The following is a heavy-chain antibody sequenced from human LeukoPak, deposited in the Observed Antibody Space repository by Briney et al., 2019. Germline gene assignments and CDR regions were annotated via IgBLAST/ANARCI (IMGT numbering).Heavy chain of an antibody. J-gene: IGHJ6*02. CDR1: GFTFSSYG. CDR2: ISYDGSNK. V-gene: IGHV3-30*03. D-gene: IGHD5-18*01. Sequence: GRSLRLSCAASGFTFSSYGMHWVRQAPGKGLEWVAVISYDGSNKYYADSVKGRFTISRDNSKNTLYLQMNSLRAEDTAVYYCARDGRRTAMDFGMDVWGQGTTVTVSS. CDR3: ARDGRRTAMDFGMDV.